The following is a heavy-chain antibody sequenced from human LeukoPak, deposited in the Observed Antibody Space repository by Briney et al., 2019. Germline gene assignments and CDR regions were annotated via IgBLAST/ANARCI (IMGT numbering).Heavy chain of an antibody. V-gene: IGHV3-7*01. CDR1: GFTFSSYE. CDR2: INQRGSEI. J-gene: IGHJ4*02. D-gene: IGHD3-16*02. Sequence: PGGSLRLSCAASGFTFSSYEMNWVRQAPGKGLEWVANINQRGSEIYYVDSVRGRFTISRDNAKNSLFLQMNTLRAEDTAVYYCVRRYMATSAEDFDYWGQGTLVTVFS. CDR3: VRRYMATSAEDFDY.